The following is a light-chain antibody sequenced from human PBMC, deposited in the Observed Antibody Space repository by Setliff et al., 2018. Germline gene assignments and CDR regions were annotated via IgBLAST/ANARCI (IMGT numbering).Light chain of an antibody. CDR2: WAF. CDR3: QQYYSTPWT. V-gene: IGKV4-1*01. CDR1: QSVLYSSNNKNY. Sequence: DIVMTQSPDSLAVSLGERATINCKSSQSVLYSSNNKNYLAWYQQKPGQPPKLLIYWAFTRESGVPDRFSGSGSGTDFTLTISSLQAEDVAVYYCQQYYSTPWTFGQGTKV. J-gene: IGKJ1*01.